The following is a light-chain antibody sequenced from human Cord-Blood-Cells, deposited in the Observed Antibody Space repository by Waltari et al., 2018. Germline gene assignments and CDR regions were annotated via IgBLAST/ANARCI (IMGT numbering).Light chain of an antibody. CDR1: SSDVGGYNY. CDR3: SSYTSSSTYV. V-gene: IGLV2-14*01. CDR2: DVS. Sequence: QSALTQPASVYGSPGQSLTISCTRTSSDVGGYNYVYWYQQHPGKAPKLMIYDVSNRPSGVSNRFSGSKSGNTASLTISGLQAEDEADYYCSSYTSSSTYVFGTGTKVTVL. J-gene: IGLJ1*01.